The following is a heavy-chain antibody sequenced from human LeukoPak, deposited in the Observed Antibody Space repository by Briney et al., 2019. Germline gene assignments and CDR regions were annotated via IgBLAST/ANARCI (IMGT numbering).Heavy chain of an antibody. V-gene: IGHV1-18*01. J-gene: IGHJ4*02. CDR2: ISVYNGNT. CDR1: GYTFTSYG. D-gene: IGHD6-13*01. Sequence: ASVKVSCKASGYTFTSYGISWERQAPGQGLEWMGWISVYNGNTNYAQKLQGRVTMTTDPSTSTAYMELRSLRSDDTAVYYCASSRIGSSRALGYWGQGTLVPVS. CDR3: ASSRIGSSRALGY.